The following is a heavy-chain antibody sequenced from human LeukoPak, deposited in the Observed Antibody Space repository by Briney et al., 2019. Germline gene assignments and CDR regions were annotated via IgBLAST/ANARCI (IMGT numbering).Heavy chain of an antibody. Sequence: PGGSLRLSCAASGFTFSTYPMHWVRQAPGKGLEWVAVISYDDGTNKYYADSVKGRFTISRDNSKNTLYLQMNSLRAEDTAVYYCARLNLGYGYFLEATKHDYWGQGTPVTVSS. V-gene: IGHV3-30-3*01. J-gene: IGHJ4*02. CDR1: GFTFSTYP. D-gene: IGHD5-18*01. CDR2: ISYDDGTNK. CDR3: ARLNLGYGYFLEATKHDY.